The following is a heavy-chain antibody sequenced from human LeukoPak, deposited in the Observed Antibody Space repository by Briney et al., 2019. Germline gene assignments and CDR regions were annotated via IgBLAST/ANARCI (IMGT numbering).Heavy chain of an antibody. D-gene: IGHD3-22*01. V-gene: IGHV3-30*18. CDR2: ISYDGTNK. CDR3: AKDPGYYDSSGYIFDY. J-gene: IGHJ4*02. CDR1: GFTFSTYA. Sequence: GGSLRLSCAASGFTFSTYAIHWVRQTPGKGLQWEAVISYDGTNKYYADSVKGRFTISRDNSKNTLYLQMNSLSAEDTAVYYCAKDPGYYDSSGYIFDYWGQGTLVTVSS.